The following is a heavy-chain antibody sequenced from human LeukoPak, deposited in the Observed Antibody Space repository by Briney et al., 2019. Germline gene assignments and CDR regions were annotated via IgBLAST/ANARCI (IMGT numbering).Heavy chain of an antibody. CDR3: ARGTMFPYYFDY. Sequence: PGGTLRLSCAASGFTFSSHGMNWVRQAPGKGLEWVSGISPSGGITYYTDSVKGRFTISRDNAKNSLYLQMNSLRAEDTAVYYCARGTMFPYYFDYWGQGTLVTVSS. V-gene: IGHV3-23*01. D-gene: IGHD3-10*02. CDR1: GFTFSSHG. CDR2: ISPSGGIT. J-gene: IGHJ4*02.